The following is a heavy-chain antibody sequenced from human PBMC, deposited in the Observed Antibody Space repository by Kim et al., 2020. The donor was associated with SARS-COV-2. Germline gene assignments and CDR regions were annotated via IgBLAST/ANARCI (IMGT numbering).Heavy chain of an antibody. Sequence: NPSCESRVTSSIDTSKNPFSLKLNSVTAADTAVYYCARDTTTYYYYGLDVWGQGTTVTVSS. J-gene: IGHJ6*02. V-gene: IGHV4-59*01. D-gene: IGHD1-1*01. CDR3: ARDTTTYYYYGLDV.